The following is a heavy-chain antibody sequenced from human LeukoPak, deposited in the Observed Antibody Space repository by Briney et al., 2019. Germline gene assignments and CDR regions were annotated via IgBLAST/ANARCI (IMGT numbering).Heavy chain of an antibody. CDR2: ISWNSGSI. V-gene: IGHV3-9*01. J-gene: IGHJ4*02. D-gene: IGHD2-2*01. CDR1: GFTFDDYA. CDR3: AKDGRGVVVPAAIHFDY. Sequence: GRSLRLSCAASGFTFDDYAMHWVRQAPGKGLEWVSGISWNSGSIGYADSVKGRFTISRDNAKNSLYLQMNSLRAEDTALYYCAKDGRGVVVPAAIHFDYWGQGTLVTVSS.